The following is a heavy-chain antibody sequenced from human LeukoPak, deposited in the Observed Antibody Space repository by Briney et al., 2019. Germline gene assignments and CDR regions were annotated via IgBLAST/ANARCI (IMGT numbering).Heavy chain of an antibody. Sequence: PSETLSLTCTVSGGSLSSYYWSWIRQPPGKGLEWIGYIYYSGSTNYNPSLKSRVTISVDTSKNQFSLKLSSVTAADTAVYYCAACIAVAGIVVWGQGTLVTVSS. CDR3: AACIAVAGIVV. CDR2: IYYSGST. J-gene: IGHJ4*02. D-gene: IGHD6-19*01. V-gene: IGHV4-59*01. CDR1: GGSLSSYY.